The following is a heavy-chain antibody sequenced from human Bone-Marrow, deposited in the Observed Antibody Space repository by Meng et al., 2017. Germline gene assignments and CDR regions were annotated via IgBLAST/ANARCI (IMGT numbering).Heavy chain of an antibody. V-gene: IGHV1-8*03. CDR3: ARVPRKAYYDSSGYYSDY. Sequence: ASVKVSCKASGYTFTSYDINWVRQATGQGLEWMGWMNPNSGNTGYAQKFQGRVTITRNTSINTAYMELSSLRSEDTAVYYCARVPRKAYYDSSGYYSDYWGQGTLVTVSS. CDR2: MNPNSGNT. D-gene: IGHD3-22*01. J-gene: IGHJ4*02. CDR1: GYTFTSYD.